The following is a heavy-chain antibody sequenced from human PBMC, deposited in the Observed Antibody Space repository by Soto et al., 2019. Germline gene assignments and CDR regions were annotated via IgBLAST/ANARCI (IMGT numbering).Heavy chain of an antibody. V-gene: IGHV4-34*01. D-gene: IGHD6-13*01. J-gene: IGHJ6*03. CDR2: INHSGST. Sequence: QVQLQQWGAGLLKPSETLSLTCAVYGGSFSGYYWSWIRQPPGKGLEWIGEINHSGSTNYNPSLKSRVTISVDTSKNQFSLKLSPVTAADTAVYYCARGGPAAAGTVARYYYYMDVWGKGTTVTVSS. CDR1: GGSFSGYY. CDR3: ARGGPAAAGTVARYYYYMDV.